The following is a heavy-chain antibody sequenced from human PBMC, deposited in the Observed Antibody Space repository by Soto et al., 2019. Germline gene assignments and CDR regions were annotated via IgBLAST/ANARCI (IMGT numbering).Heavy chain of an antibody. D-gene: IGHD1-1*01. CDR1: GYTFTNYY. CDR2: INPSTAYT. V-gene: IGHV1-46*01. J-gene: IGHJ4*02. CDR3: TRGHDDDGHFDY. Sequence: QVQLVQSGADVKKPGASVKVSCKTSGYTFTNYYVHWVRQAPGQGLEWMGIINPSTAYTTYAQKFQGRVTMTRDTSTSTVFMELSSLRSEDTALYYCTRGHDDDGHFDYWGQGTLVTVSS.